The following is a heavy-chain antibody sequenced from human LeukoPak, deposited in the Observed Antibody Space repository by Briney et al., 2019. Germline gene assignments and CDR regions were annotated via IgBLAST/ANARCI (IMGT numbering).Heavy chain of an antibody. CDR3: AREGVAARSFILVRNWFGP. V-gene: IGHV1-2*02. CDR2: INPNSGGT. D-gene: IGHD6-6*01. CDR1: GYTFTGYY. Sequence: GASVKVSCKASGYTFTGYYMHWVRQAPGQGLEWMVWINPNSGGTNYAQKFQGRVTMTRDTSISTAYMELSRLRSDDTAVYYCAREGVAARSFILVRNWFGPWGQGTLVTVSS. J-gene: IGHJ5*02.